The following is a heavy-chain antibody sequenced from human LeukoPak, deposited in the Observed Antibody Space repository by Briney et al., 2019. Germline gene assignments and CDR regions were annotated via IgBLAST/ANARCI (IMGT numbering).Heavy chain of an antibody. Sequence: SETLSLTCAVYGGSFSGYYWSWIRQPPGKGLEWIGEINHSGSTNYNPSLKSRVTISVDTSKNQFSLKLSSVTAADTAVYYCARVGLWFVNLRRAFDIWGQGTMVTVSS. J-gene: IGHJ3*02. CDR3: ARVGLWFVNLRRAFDI. D-gene: IGHD3-10*01. V-gene: IGHV4-34*01. CDR2: INHSGST. CDR1: GGSFSGYY.